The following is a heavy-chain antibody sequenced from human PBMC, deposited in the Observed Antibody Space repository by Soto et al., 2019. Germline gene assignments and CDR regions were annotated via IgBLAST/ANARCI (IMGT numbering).Heavy chain of an antibody. CDR3: ARATSSGYYHY. CDR2: IYSGGST. CDR1: GFTVSSNY. Sequence: EVQLVETGGGLIQPGGSLRLSCAASGFTVSSNYMSWVRQAPGKGLEWVSVIYSGGSTYYADYVKVRFTISRDNAKNTLYIQMNSRRAEDTAVYYCARATSSGYYHYWGQGTLVTVSA. V-gene: IGHV3-53*02. J-gene: IGHJ4*02. D-gene: IGHD3-22*01.